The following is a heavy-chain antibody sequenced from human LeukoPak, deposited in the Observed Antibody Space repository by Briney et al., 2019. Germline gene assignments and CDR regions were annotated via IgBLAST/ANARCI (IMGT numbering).Heavy chain of an antibody. Sequence: SQTLSLTCTVSGGSISSGGYYWSWIRQHPGKGLEWIRYIYYSGSTYYNPSLKSRVTISVDTSKNQFSLKLSSVTAADTAVYYCARGWAMVRGVLNWFDSWGQGTLVTVSS. J-gene: IGHJ5*01. V-gene: IGHV4-31*03. CDR3: ARGWAMVRGVLNWFDS. CDR2: IYYSGST. CDR1: GGSISSGGYY. D-gene: IGHD3-10*01.